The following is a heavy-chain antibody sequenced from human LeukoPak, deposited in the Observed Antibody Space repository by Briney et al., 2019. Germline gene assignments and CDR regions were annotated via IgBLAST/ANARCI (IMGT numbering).Heavy chain of an antibody. Sequence: SETLSLTCTVSGGSISTSNYYWGWIRQPPGKGLEWIGNIFYSGSTYYSPSLKSRVTISLDTSRNQFSLKLTSVTAADTAVYYCAKIPQVAIFSVPNFDYWGQGTLVTVSS. CDR1: GGSISTSNYY. CDR2: IFYSGST. D-gene: IGHD3-3*01. V-gene: IGHV4-39*07. CDR3: AKIPQVAIFSVPNFDY. J-gene: IGHJ4*02.